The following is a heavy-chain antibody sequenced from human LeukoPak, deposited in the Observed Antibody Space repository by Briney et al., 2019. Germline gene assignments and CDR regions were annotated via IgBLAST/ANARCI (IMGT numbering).Heavy chain of an antibody. CDR1: GGSISSSSYY. J-gene: IGHJ5*02. CDR3: ARGYDFWSGPTINWFDP. Sequence: SETLSLTCTVSGGSISSSSYYWGWIRQPPGKGLEWIGSIYYSGSTYYNPSLKSRVTISVDTSKNQFSLKLSSVTAADTAVYYCARGYDFWSGPTINWFDPWGQGTLVTVSS. V-gene: IGHV4-39*07. D-gene: IGHD3-3*01. CDR2: IYYSGST.